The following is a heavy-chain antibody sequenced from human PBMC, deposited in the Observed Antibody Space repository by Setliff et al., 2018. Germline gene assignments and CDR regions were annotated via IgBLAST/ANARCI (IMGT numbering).Heavy chain of an antibody. CDR2: ISSTGIPI. CDR3: VKDPSVYGADSGSI. V-gene: IGHV3-64D*09. Sequence: GESLRLSCSASGFTFSRYAMHWVRQAPGKGLESVSAISSTGIPIYYADSVKARFSISRDYAKNTLYLQMTSQRADDTALYYCVKDPSVYGADSGSIWGQGTMVTVSS. D-gene: IGHD2-21*02. J-gene: IGHJ3*02. CDR1: GFTFSRYA.